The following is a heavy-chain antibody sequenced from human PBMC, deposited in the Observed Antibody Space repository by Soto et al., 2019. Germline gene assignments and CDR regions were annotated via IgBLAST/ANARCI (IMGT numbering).Heavy chain of an antibody. CDR1: GFSLSTSGVG. D-gene: IGHD3-10*01. Sequence: QITLKESGPTLVKPTQTLTLTCTFSGFSLSTSGVGVGWIRQPPGKALEWLALIYWDDDKRYSPSLKSRLTITKDTSKNPVVLTMTNMDPVDTATYYCAHRPAKLWFGEFVFDYWGQGTLVTVSS. J-gene: IGHJ4*02. CDR3: AHRPAKLWFGEFVFDY. CDR2: IYWDDDK. V-gene: IGHV2-5*02.